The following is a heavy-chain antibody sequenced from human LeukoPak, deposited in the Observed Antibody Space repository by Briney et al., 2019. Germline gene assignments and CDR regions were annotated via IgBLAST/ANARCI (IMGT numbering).Heavy chain of an antibody. V-gene: IGHV3-23*01. Sequence: PGGSLRLSCAASGFTFSSYAMSWVRQAPGKGLEWVSAISGSGGSTYYADSVKGRFTISRDSSKNTLYLQMNSLRAEDTAVYYCAKDIVATIPGYYFDYWGQGTLVTVSS. CDR1: GFTFSSYA. CDR3: AKDIVATIPGYYFDY. CDR2: ISGSGGST. D-gene: IGHD5-12*01. J-gene: IGHJ4*02.